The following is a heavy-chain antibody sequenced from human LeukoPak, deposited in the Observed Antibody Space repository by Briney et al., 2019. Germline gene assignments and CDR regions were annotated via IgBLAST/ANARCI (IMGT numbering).Heavy chain of an antibody. J-gene: IGHJ4*02. CDR3: ARVTEKQYLPFDS. CDR1: GDSVSSNSAA. Sequence: SQTLSLTCAISGDSVSSNSAAWNWIRQSPSRGLEWLGRTYYRSRWYNEYALSVKSRITINPDTPKNQFSLQLNSVTPEDTAVYYCARVTEKQYLPFDSWGQGTLVTVSS. D-gene: IGHD6-19*01. V-gene: IGHV6-1*01. CDR2: TYYRSRWYN.